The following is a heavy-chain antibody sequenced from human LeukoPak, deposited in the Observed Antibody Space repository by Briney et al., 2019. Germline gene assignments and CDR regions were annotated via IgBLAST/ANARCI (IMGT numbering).Heavy chain of an antibody. Sequence: SETLSLTCAVYGGSFSGYYWSWIRQPPGKGLEWIGEINHSGSTNYNPSLKSRVTISVDTSKNQFSLKLSSVTVADTAVYYCARVYGGNSYWGQGTLVTVSS. V-gene: IGHV4-34*01. CDR2: INHSGST. J-gene: IGHJ4*02. D-gene: IGHD4-23*01. CDR1: GGSFSGYY. CDR3: ARVYGGNSY.